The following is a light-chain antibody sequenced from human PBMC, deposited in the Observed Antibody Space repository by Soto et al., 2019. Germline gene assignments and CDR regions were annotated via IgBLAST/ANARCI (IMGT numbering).Light chain of an antibody. V-gene: IGKV3-15*01. CDR1: QSVSSN. Sequence: EIVMTQSPATLSVSPVERATLSCRASQSVSSNLAWYQQKPGQTPKLLIYVASPRATGIPDRFSGSGSGTEFTLTISSLQSEDFAVYYCQQYNVWPLTFGGGTKVEFK. J-gene: IGKJ4*01. CDR2: VAS. CDR3: QQYNVWPLT.